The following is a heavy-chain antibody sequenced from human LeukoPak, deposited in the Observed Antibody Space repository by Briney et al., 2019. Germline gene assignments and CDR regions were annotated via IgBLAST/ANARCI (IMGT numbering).Heavy chain of an antibody. Sequence: GGSLRLSCAASGFTFSSYSMNWVRQAPGKGLEWVSSISSSSSYIYYADSVKGRFTISRDNARNSLYLQMNSLRAEDTAVYYCAKVRDTFGLYYYMDVWGKGTTVIVSS. CDR1: GFTFSSYS. V-gene: IGHV3-21*01. CDR2: ISSSSSYI. J-gene: IGHJ6*03. CDR3: AKVRDTFGLYYYMDV. D-gene: IGHD3-16*02.